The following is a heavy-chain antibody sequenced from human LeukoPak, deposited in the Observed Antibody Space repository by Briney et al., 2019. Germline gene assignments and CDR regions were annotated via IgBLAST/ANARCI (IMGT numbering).Heavy chain of an antibody. CDR2: ISGDGTIT. CDR3: SRSQFDY. J-gene: IGHJ4*02. V-gene: IGHV3-74*03. Sequence: GGSLRLSCEPSAFPFSSYWMLWVRQAPGKGLVWVSRISGDGTITTYADFVKGRFTISRDNTKNILYLQMNSLKVEDTAIYYCSRSQFDYWGQGVRVTVSS. CDR1: AFPFSSYW.